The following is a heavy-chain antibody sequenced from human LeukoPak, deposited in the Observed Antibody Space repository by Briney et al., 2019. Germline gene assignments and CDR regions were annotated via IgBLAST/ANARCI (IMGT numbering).Heavy chain of an antibody. CDR2: INHSGST. J-gene: IGHJ6*03. D-gene: IGHD3-3*01. CDR1: GGSFSGYY. CDR3: ATHYDFWSGYRSGYYYMDV. V-gene: IGHV4-34*01. Sequence: SETLSLTCAVYGGSFSGYYWSWIRQPPGKGLEWIGEINHSGSTNYNPSLKSRVTISVDTSKNQFSLKQSSVTAADTAVYYCATHYDFWSGYRSGYYYMDVWGKGTTVTVSS.